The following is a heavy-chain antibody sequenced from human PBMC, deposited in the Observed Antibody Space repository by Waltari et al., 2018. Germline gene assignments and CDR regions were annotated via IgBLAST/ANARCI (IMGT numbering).Heavy chain of an antibody. J-gene: IGHJ6*02. V-gene: IGHV1-69*08. CDR2: IIPIFGTA. CDR3: ARAQGVVPAAHPGMDV. CDR1: GGTFSSYA. D-gene: IGHD2-2*01. Sequence: QVQLVQSGAEVKKPGSSVKVSCKASGGTFSSYAISWVRQASGQGLEWMGRIIPIFGTANYAQKFQGRVTITADKSTSTAYMELSSLRSEDTAVYYCARAQGVVPAAHPGMDVWGQGTTVTVSS.